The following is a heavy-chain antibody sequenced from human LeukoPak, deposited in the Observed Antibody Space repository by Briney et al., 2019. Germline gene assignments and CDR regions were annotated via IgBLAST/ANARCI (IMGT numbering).Heavy chain of an antibody. CDR1: GGFIGSGGYY. D-gene: IGHD5-24*01. Sequence: SETLCLTCTVSGGFIGSGGYYWSWIRQHPGKGLEWIGYISYSGSTYYNPSLKSRVTISVDTSENQFSLKLNSLTAADTAVYYCVRGAFLYNYGLDYWGQGALVTVSS. V-gene: IGHV4-31*03. J-gene: IGHJ4*02. CDR3: VRGAFLYNYGLDY. CDR2: ISYSGST.